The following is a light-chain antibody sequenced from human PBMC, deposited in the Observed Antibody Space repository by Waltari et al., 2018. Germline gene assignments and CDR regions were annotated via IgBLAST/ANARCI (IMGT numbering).Light chain of an antibody. V-gene: IGKV3-11*01. Sequence: EIVLTQSPVILSLSPGETATLSCRASQSVTNYLAWYQQRPGQAPSLLIYHASNRATGIPARFSGRGSGTDFTLTINSLEPEDFAVYYCQQRGTWPPITFGQGTRLEIK. CDR1: QSVTNY. CDR2: HAS. J-gene: IGKJ5*01. CDR3: QQRGTWPPIT.